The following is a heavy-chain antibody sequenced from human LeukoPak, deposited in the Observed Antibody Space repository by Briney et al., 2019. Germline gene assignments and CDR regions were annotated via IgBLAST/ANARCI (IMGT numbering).Heavy chain of an antibody. Sequence: SETLSLTCAVYGGSFSGYYWSWIRQPPGKGLEWIGEINHSGSTNYNPSLKSRVTISVDTSKNQFSLKLSSVTAADTAVYYCARGPYYYGSGSYLLKPFYFDYWAQGTLVTVSS. V-gene: IGHV4-34*01. J-gene: IGHJ4*02. D-gene: IGHD3-10*01. CDR1: GGSFSGYY. CDR2: INHSGST. CDR3: ARGPYYYGSGSYLLKPFYFDY.